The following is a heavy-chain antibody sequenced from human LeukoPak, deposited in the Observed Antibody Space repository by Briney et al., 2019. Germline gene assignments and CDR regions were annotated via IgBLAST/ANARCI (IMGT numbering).Heavy chain of an antibody. D-gene: IGHD3-3*01. CDR2: IYTSGST. Sequence: SETLSLTCTVSGDSISNYYWSWIRQPAGKGLEWIGRIYTSGSTNYNPSLKSRVTMSVDTSRNQFSLKLSSVTAADTAVYYCARASNYDFWSGSPIDYWGQGTLVTVSS. V-gene: IGHV4-4*07. CDR1: GDSISNYY. J-gene: IGHJ4*02. CDR3: ARASNYDFWSGSPIDY.